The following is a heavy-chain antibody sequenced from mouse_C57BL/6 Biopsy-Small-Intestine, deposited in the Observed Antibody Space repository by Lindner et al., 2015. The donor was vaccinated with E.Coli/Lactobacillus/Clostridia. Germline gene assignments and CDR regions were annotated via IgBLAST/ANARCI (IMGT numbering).Heavy chain of an antibody. D-gene: IGHD1-1*01. V-gene: IGHV9-3*02. CDR2: INANTGKP. CDR3: ARDNRVIEFDS. CDR1: GYTFTTYS. Sequence: VKVSCKGSGYTFTTYSINWLRQAPGQGLEWMGWINANTGKPTYAQGFTRRFVFSLDTSVNTAYLQINSLQAEDTAVYYCARDNRVIEFDSWGQGTLVTVSS. J-gene: IGHJ4*01.